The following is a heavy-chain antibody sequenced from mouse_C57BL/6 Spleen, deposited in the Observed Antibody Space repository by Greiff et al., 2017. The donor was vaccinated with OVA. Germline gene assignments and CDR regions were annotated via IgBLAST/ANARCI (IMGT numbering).Heavy chain of an antibody. D-gene: IGHD2-4*01. CDR3: TTGITKAAMDY. CDR2: IDPENGDT. CDR1: GFNIKDDY. Sequence: EVQLQQSGAELVRPGASVKLSCTASGFNIKDDYMHWVKQRPEQGLEWIGWIDPENGDTEYASKFQGKATITADTSSNTAYLQLSSLTSEDTAVYYCTTGITKAAMDYWGQGTSVTVSS. J-gene: IGHJ4*01. V-gene: IGHV14-4*01.